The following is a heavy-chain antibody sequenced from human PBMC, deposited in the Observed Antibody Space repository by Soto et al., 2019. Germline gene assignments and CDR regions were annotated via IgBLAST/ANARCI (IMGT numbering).Heavy chain of an antibody. CDR2: IIPTFGTS. D-gene: IGHD6-19*01. CDR1: GGTFSSSA. J-gene: IGHJ3*02. CDR3: ARSETAGHKGFDI. V-gene: IGHV1-69*06. Sequence: QVQLEQSGAEVRKPGSSVKVSCKASGGTFSSSAINWLRQAPGQGPEWMGGIIPTFGTSNYIPKLRDRVTITADTSTNTAYMEVSSLTSEDTAMYYCARSETAGHKGFDIWGQGTMVTVSA.